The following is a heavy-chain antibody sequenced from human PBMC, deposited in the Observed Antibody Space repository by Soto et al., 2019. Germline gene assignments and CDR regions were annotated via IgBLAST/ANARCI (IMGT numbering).Heavy chain of an antibody. J-gene: IGHJ5*02. CDR2: IYYSGST. CDR1: GGSISSYY. D-gene: IGHD6-19*01. V-gene: IGHV4-59*01. Sequence: QVQLQESGPGLVKPSETLSLTCTVSGGSISSYYWSWIRQPPGKGLEWIGYIYYSGSTNYNPSLKSRVTISVDTSKNQFSLKLSSVTAADTAVYYCARYSRGWDNWFDHWGQGTLVTVSS. CDR3: ARYSRGWDNWFDH.